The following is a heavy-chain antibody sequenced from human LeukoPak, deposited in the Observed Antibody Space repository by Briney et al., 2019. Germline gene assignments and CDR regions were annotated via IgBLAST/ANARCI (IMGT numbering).Heavy chain of an antibody. Sequence: GGSLRLSCAASGFTFSSYWMHWVRQAPGKGLVWVSSISYRSSDIEYADSVKGRFTISRDNAKQSLYLQMSSLRAEDTAVYYCARVYSSSWYSGYLYMDVWGKGTTVTVSS. CDR3: ARVYSSSWYSGYLYMDV. CDR2: ISYRSSDI. J-gene: IGHJ6*03. CDR1: GFTFSSYW. D-gene: IGHD6-13*01. V-gene: IGHV3-21*01.